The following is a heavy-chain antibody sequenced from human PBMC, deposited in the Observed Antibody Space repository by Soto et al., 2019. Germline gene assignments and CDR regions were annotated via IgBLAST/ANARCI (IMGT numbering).Heavy chain of an antibody. CDR3: AKDMENGYNPYYYYGMDV. J-gene: IGHJ6*02. D-gene: IGHD3-10*01. Sequence: GGSLRLSCAAYGFNFNDYGMHWVRQAPGKGLEWVSSISWNSVSIGYADSVKGRFTISRDNAKNSLYLQMNTLRAEDTALYYCAKDMENGYNPYYYYGMDVWGQGTTVTVSS. V-gene: IGHV3-9*01. CDR2: ISWNSVSI. CDR1: GFNFNDYG.